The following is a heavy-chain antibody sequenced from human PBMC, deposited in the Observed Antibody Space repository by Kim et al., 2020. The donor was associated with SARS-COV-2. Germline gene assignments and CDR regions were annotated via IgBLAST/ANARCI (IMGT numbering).Heavy chain of an antibody. CDR3: ARARYCTNGVCLYYYYYGMDV. CDR1: GGTFSSYA. V-gene: IGHV1-69*13. D-gene: IGHD2-8*01. Sequence: SVKVSCKASGGTFSSYAISWVRQAPGQGLEWMGGIIPIFGTANYAQKFQGRVTITADESTSTAYMELSSLRSEDTAVYYCARARYCTNGVCLYYYYYGMDVWGQGTTVTVSS. J-gene: IGHJ6*02. CDR2: IIPIFGTA.